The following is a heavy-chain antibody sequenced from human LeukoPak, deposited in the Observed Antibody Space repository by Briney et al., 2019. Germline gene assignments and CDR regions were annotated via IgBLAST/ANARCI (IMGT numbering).Heavy chain of an antibody. Sequence: PGGSLRLSCAASGFTFSSYDMHWVRQAPGKGLEWVSSISSSSSYIYYADSVKGRFTISRDNAKNSLYLQMNSLRAEDTAVYYCARDSNALQWLVSPFDYWGQGTLVTVSS. CDR3: ARDSNALQWLVSPFDY. V-gene: IGHV3-21*01. D-gene: IGHD6-19*01. CDR2: ISSSSSYI. CDR1: GFTFSSYD. J-gene: IGHJ4*02.